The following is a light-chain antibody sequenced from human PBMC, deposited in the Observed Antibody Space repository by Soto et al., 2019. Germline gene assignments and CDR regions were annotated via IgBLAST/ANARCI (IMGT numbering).Light chain of an antibody. V-gene: IGLV3-21*04. J-gene: IGLJ3*02. CDR1: NIGSTS. CDR2: YDS. CDR3: QVWDTSSDQQV. Sequence: SYELTQPPSVSGAPGKTARITCGGNNIGSTSVHWYQQKPGQAPVLVIYYDSDRPSGIPERFSGSNSGNTATLTISRVEAGDEADFYCQVWDTSSDQQVFGGGTKLTVL.